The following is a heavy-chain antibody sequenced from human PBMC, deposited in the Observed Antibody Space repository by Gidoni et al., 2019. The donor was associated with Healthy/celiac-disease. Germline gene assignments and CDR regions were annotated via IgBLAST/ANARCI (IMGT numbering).Heavy chain of an antibody. J-gene: IGHJ4*02. CDR2: ISGSGVST. D-gene: IGHD1-1*01. CDR1: GFTFSSYA. CDR3: AKDGRGYNWNERGFDY. V-gene: IGHV3-23*01. Sequence: EVQLLESGGGLVQPGGSLRLSCAASGFTFSSYAMSWVRQAPGKGLEWVSAISGSGVSTYYADSVKGRFTISRDNSKNTLYLQINSLRAEDTAVYYCAKDGRGYNWNERGFDYWGQGTLVTVSS.